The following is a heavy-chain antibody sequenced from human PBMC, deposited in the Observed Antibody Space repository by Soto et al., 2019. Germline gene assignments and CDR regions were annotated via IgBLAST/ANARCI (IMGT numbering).Heavy chain of an antibody. CDR1: GGSISSYY. CDR3: ARQKDRRDYYYYMDV. J-gene: IGHJ6*03. D-gene: IGHD3-16*02. Sequence: SETLSLTCTVSGGSISSYYWSWIRQPPGKGLEWIGYIYYSGSTNYTPSLKSRVTISVDTSKNQFSLKLSSVSAADTAVYYCARQKDRRDYYYYMDVWGKGTTVTVSS. CDR2: IYYSGST. V-gene: IGHV4-59*08.